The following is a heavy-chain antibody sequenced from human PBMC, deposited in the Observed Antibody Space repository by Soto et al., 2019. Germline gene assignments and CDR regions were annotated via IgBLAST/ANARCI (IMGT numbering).Heavy chain of an antibody. Sequence: ESLKISCKGSGYSFTNYWIGWVRQMPGKGLEWMGIIYPGDSDTRYSPSFQGQVTISADKSISTAYLQWSSLKASDTAMYYCASTSIAAAGKDYNWFDPWGQGTLVTVSS. V-gene: IGHV5-51*01. J-gene: IGHJ5*02. CDR3: ASTSIAAAGKDYNWFDP. CDR1: GYSFTNYW. D-gene: IGHD6-13*01. CDR2: IYPGDSDT.